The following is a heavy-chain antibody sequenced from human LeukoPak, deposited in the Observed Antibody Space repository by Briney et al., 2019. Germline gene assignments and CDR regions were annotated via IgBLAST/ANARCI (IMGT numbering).Heavy chain of an antibody. CDR2: IKEDGSDK. CDR3: AREDIVVVPVPFDY. CDR1: GFTFSNYW. J-gene: IGHJ4*02. Sequence: GGSLRLSCAASGFTFSNYWMTWVRQAPGKGLEWVANIKEDGSDKYYVDSVKGRVTISRDNAKNSLYLQMNSLRAEDTAVYYCAREDIVVVPVPFDYWGQGTLVTVSS. D-gene: IGHD2-2*01. V-gene: IGHV3-7*01.